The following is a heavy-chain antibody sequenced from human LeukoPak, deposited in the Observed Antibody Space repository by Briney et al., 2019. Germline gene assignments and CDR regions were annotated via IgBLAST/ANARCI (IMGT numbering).Heavy chain of an antibody. CDR2: IYYSGST. J-gene: IGHJ5*02. V-gene: IGHV4-61*01. CDR3: ARDDTYCSGGGCYWNWFDP. Sequence: SETLSLTCTVSGGSVSSGSYYWSWIRQPPGKGLEWIGYIYYSGSTNYNPSLKSRVTISVDTSKNQFSLKLSSVTAADTAVYYCARDDTYCSGGGCYWNWFDPWGQGTLVTVSS. D-gene: IGHD2-15*01. CDR1: GGSVSSGSYY.